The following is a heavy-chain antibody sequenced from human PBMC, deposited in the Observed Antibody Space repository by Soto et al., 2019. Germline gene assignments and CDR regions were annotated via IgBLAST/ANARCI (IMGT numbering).Heavy chain of an antibody. CDR2: INHRGST. V-gene: IGHV4-34*01. CDR3: ARTFDYRNYYSPY. CDR1: GGSFSGYY. Sequence: QVQLQQWGPGLLKPSETLSLTCAVYGGSFSGYYWTWIRQPPGKGLEWIGEINHRGSTNYNPSLKIPVTMSVDTSKNQFSLKLTSVTAADTAVYYCARTFDYRNYYSPYWGQGTLVTVSS. J-gene: IGHJ4*02. D-gene: IGHD4-4*01.